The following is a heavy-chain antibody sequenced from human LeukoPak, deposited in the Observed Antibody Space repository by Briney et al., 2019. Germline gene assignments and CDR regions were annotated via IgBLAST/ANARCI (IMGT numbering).Heavy chain of an antibody. CDR2: INHSGGT. V-gene: IGHV4-34*01. D-gene: IGHD3-10*01. CDR1: GGSFSGYY. Sequence: SETLSLTCAVYGGSFSGYYWSWIRQPPGKGLEWIGEINHSGGTNYIPSLKSRVTISVDTSKNQFSLKLSSVTAAHTAVYYCARVVRGMEKRYYFDYWGQGTLVTVSS. J-gene: IGHJ4*02. CDR3: ARVVRGMEKRYYFDY.